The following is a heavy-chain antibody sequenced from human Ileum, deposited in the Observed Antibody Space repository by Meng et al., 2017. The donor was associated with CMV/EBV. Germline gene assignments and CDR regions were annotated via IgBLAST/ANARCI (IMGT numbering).Heavy chain of an antibody. CDR1: GYTFTSYD. CDR3: ARVLGFLTDFDI. CDR2: MNPNSGDT. V-gene: IGHV1-8*01. J-gene: IGHJ3*02. Sequence: ASVKVSCKASGYTFTSYDINWMRQATGQGLEWMGWMNPNSGDTGYAQKFQGRITLTKSTSISTAYMELSSLRSEDTAVYYCARVLGFLTDFDIWGQGTMVTVSS. D-gene: IGHD3-9*01.